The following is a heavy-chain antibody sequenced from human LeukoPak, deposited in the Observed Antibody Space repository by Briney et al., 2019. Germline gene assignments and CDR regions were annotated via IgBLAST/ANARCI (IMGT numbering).Heavy chain of an antibody. V-gene: IGHV3-15*01. J-gene: IGHJ4*02. Sequence: PGGSLRLSCAVSGFTFSDARMSWVRQSPGKGLEWVAHIKRKAAGGTADYAAPVKGRFTISRDDSKNTLYLQINSLKTEDTSVYYCTTDGTTGTTLTPQDYWRQGTLVTVSS. D-gene: IGHD1-1*01. CDR2: IKRKAAGGTA. CDR3: TTDGTTGTTLTPQDY. CDR1: GFTFSDAR.